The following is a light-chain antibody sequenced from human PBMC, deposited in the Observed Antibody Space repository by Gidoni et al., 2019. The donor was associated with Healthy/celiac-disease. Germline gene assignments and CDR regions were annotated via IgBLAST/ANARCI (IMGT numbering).Light chain of an antibody. CDR3: QQYKNWPPYS. Sequence: EIVMTQSPATLSVSPGESATLSCRASQSVSSNLAWYQQKPGQAPRLLIYGASTRATGIPARFSGSGSGTEFTLTISSLQSEDFAVYYCQQYKNWPPYSFGQGTKLEIK. J-gene: IGKJ2*03. CDR1: QSVSSN. V-gene: IGKV3-15*01. CDR2: GAS.